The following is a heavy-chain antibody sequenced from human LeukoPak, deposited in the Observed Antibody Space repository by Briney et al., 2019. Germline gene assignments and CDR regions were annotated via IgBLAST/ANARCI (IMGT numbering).Heavy chain of an antibody. CDR2: ISGSGGST. Sequence: GGSLRLSCAASGFTFTSYAMSWVRQAPGKGLEWVSAISGSGGSTYYADSVKGRFTISRDNSKNTLYLQMNSLRAEDTAVYYCAKHPYDVSNVKDYYYMDVWGKGTTVTVSS. J-gene: IGHJ6*03. CDR3: AKHPYDVSNVKDYYYMDV. V-gene: IGHV3-23*01. CDR1: GFTFTSYA. D-gene: IGHD5-12*01.